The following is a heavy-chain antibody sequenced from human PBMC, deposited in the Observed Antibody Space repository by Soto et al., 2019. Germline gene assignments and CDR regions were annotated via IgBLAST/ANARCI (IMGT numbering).Heavy chain of an antibody. CDR2: ISGSGGRT. CDR3: AKEGVRDSSISLYFFDQ. D-gene: IGHD3-10*01. CDR1: GFPFINYA. V-gene: IGHV3-23*01. Sequence: EVQLLDSGGGSVQPGGSLRLSCAASGFPFINYAMHWVRQAPGKGLEWVSAISGSGGRTYYGDSVKGRFTISRDNSKDTLYRHMNRLTAEDTAVYFCAKEGVRDSSISLYFFDQWGQGNLVTVSS. J-gene: IGHJ4*02.